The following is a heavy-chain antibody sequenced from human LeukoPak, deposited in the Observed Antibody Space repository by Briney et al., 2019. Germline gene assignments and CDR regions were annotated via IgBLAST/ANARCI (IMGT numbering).Heavy chain of an antibody. D-gene: IGHD2-2*02. CDR3: ASRGVVPAAIWDDAFDI. Sequence: SVKVSCKASGGTFSSYAISWVRQAPGQGLEWMGGIIPIFGTANYAQKFQGRVTITTDESTSTAYMELSSLRSEDTAVYYCASRGVVPAAIWDDAFDIWGQGTMVTVSS. CDR2: IIPIFGTA. V-gene: IGHV1-69*05. CDR1: GGTFSSYA. J-gene: IGHJ3*02.